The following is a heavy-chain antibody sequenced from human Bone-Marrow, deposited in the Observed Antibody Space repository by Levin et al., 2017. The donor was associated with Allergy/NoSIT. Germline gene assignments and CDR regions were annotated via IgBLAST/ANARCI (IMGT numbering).Heavy chain of an antibody. V-gene: IGHV3-21*01. CDR1: GFTFSSYS. CDR3: ARDPPSGSYRDY. D-gene: IGHD1-26*01. Sequence: ETLSLTCAASGFTFSSYSMNWVRQAPGKGLEWVSSISSSSSYIYYADSVKGRFTISRDNAKNSLYLQMNSLRAEDTAVYYCARDPPSGSYRDYWGQGTLVTVSS. CDR2: ISSSSSYI. J-gene: IGHJ4*02.